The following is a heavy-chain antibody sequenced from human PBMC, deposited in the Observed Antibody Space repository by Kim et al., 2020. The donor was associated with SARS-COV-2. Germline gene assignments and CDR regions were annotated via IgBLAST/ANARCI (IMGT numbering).Heavy chain of an antibody. J-gene: IGHJ6*02. CDR1: GFTFSSYG. CDR3: AKDGVLLCFGEMDV. Sequence: GGSLRLSCASSGFTFSSYGMHWVRQAPGKGLEWVAGIWYDGRNKYYEDSVKGRFTTCRDNSKNTLYLQMNSLGVEDTAVYYCAKDGVLLCFGEMDVWGQGTTVTVSS. CDR2: IWYDGRNK. V-gene: IGHV3-33*06. D-gene: IGHD3-10*01.